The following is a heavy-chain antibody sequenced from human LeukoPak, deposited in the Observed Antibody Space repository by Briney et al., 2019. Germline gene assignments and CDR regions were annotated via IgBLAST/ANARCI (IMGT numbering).Heavy chain of an antibody. CDR2: IFYSGST. CDR1: SGSISTSNYY. Sequence: SETLSLTCTVSSGSISTSNYYWGWVRQPPGKALEWIGNIFYSGSTYYSPSLKSRVTISLDTSRNQFSLKLNSVTAADTAVYFCARGPYSYDSSGAFDIWGQGTMVTVSS. CDR3: ARGPYSYDSSGAFDI. D-gene: IGHD3-22*01. J-gene: IGHJ3*02. V-gene: IGHV4-39*07.